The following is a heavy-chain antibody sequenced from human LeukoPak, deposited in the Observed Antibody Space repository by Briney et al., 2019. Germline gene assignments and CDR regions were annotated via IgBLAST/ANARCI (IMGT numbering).Heavy chain of an antibody. V-gene: IGHV3-23*01. J-gene: IGHJ4*02. D-gene: IGHD5-18*01. CDR2: INPSGDRT. CDR3: ARDLGWIQFGD. CDR1: GFTFRMHG. Sequence: PGGSLRLSCAASGFTFRMHGMNWVRQAPGKGLEWVSGINPSGDRTYYADSVKGRFTISRDNSKNTVYLQMNSLRVEDTALYFCARDLGWIQFGDWGQGTLVTVSS.